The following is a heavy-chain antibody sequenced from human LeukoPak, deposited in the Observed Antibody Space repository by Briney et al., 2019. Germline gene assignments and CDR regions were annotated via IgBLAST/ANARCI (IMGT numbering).Heavy chain of an antibody. CDR2: ITGSGGSI. CDR3: AHPSTPDYGGLDY. J-gene: IGHJ4*02. V-gene: IGHV3-23*01. D-gene: IGHD4-17*01. Sequence: GSLRLSCAASGFTFSSYAMSWVRQAPGKGLEWVSAITGSGGSIYYADSVRGRFTISRDNSKNTLYLQMSSLRAEDTAIYYCAHPSTPDYGGLDYWGQGTLVTVSS. CDR1: GFTFSSYA.